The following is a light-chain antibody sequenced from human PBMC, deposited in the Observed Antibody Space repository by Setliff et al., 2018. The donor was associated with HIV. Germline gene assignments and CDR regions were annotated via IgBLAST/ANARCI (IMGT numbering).Light chain of an antibody. Sequence: QSALTQPASVSGSPGQSITISCTGTSSDVGGYNYVSWYQHHPGKAPKLMIYDVNKRPSGVSNRFSGSKSGNTASLTISGLQAEDEADYYCSSYTSSSTLYVFGTGTKVTVL. CDR1: SSDVGGYNY. CDR3: SSYTSSSTLYV. CDR2: DVN. V-gene: IGLV2-14*03. J-gene: IGLJ1*01.